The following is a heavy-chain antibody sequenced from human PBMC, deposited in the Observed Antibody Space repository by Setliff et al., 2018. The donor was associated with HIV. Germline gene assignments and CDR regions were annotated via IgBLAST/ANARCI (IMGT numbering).Heavy chain of an antibody. CDR1: GFRFSDYY. CDR2: ISSSGDTS. CDR3: ARVFLEWLLYRPDYVMDV. Sequence: GGSLRLSCAASGFRFSDYYMNWIRQAPGKGLEWISSISSSGDTSNYADSVKGRFTISRDNAQNSLYLQMNSLRAEDTAVYYCARVFLEWLLYRPDYVMDVWGQGTTVTVSS. V-gene: IGHV3-11*04. J-gene: IGHJ6*02. D-gene: IGHD3-3*01.